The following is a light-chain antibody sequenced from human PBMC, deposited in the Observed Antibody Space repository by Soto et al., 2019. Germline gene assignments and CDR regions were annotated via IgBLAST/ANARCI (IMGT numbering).Light chain of an antibody. CDR2: DVS. CDR3: RSYISGGKYV. CDR1: SSDVGDYNY. Sequence: QSVLTQPASVSGSPGQSITISCTGTSSDVGDYNYVSWYQQHPDKAPKVIIYDVSNRPSGVSNRFSGSKSGNTASLTISGLQDEDEADYSWRSYISGGKYVFGTGIKVTVL. J-gene: IGLJ1*01. V-gene: IGLV2-14*01.